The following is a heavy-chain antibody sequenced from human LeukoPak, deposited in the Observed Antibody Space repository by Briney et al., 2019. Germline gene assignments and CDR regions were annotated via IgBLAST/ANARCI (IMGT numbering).Heavy chain of an antibody. V-gene: IGHV4-59*08. CDR3: ARVPFYGDYALDY. Sequence: SETLSLTCTVSGGSISSYYWSWIRQPPGKGLEWIGYIYYSGSTNYNPPLKSRVTISVDTSKNQFSLKLSSVTAADTAVYYCARVPFYGDYALDYWGQGTLVTVSS. CDR1: GGSISSYY. D-gene: IGHD4-17*01. CDR2: IYYSGST. J-gene: IGHJ4*02.